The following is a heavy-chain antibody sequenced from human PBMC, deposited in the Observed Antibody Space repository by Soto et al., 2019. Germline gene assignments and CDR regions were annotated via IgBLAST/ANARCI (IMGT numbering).Heavy chain of an antibody. Sequence: QITLKESGPRLVKPTQTLTLTCTFSGFSLRTSGVGVGWIRQPPGKSLEWLALISWDDDKRYSPSLSSRLTISLVHPRNHVVLTMTDKEHVETATYYRASGMPFCSFSTCYYYVLGLWGQVTLRTVFS. D-gene: IGHD3-9*01. CDR2: ISWDDDK. CDR1: GFSLRTSGVG. CDR3: ASGMPFCSFSTCYYYVLGL. V-gene: IGHV2-5*02. J-gene: IGHJ4*02.